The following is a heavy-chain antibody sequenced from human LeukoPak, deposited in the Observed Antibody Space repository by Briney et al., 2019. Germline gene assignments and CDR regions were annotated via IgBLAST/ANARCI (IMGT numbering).Heavy chain of an antibody. CDR3: AKVSVMAVAGHFDY. V-gene: IGHV3-33*06. J-gene: IGHJ4*02. CDR2: IWHDGSNK. Sequence: PGGSLRLSCAASGFTFSSYWMSWVRQAPGKGLEWVAVIWHDGSNKYYADSVKGRFTISRDNSKNTLYLQMNSLRAEDTAVYYCAKVSVMAVAGHFDYWGQGTLVTVSS. CDR1: GFTFSSYW. D-gene: IGHD6-19*01.